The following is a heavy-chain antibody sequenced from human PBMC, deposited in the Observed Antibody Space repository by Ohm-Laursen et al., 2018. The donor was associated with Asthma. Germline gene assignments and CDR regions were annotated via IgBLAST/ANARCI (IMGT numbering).Heavy chain of an antibody. CDR2: ISAKNGNT. CDR1: GYTFTDYG. Sequence: GASVKVSCKASGYTFTDYGITWVRQAPGQGLEWMGWISAKNGNTDFTQKLQGRVTLTTDTSTSTAYMEVRSLTSDDTAVYYCARVSCNDDICYSLLYNWGQGTLVTVSS. V-gene: IGHV1-18*04. J-gene: IGHJ4*02. CDR3: ARVSCNDDICYSLLYN. D-gene: IGHD2-15*01.